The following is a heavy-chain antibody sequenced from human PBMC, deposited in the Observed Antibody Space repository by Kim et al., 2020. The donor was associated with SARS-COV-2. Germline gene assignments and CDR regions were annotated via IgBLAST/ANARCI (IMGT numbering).Heavy chain of an antibody. V-gene: IGHV3-21*01. Sequence: GGSLRLSCAASGFTFSSYSMNWVRQAPGKGLEWVSSISSSSSYIYYADSVKGRFTISRDNAKNSLYLQMNSLRAEDTAVYYCARDPLYSSSWHDYWGQGTLVTVSS. CDR2: ISSSSSYI. CDR3: ARDPLYSSSWHDY. CDR1: GFTFSSYS. D-gene: IGHD6-13*01. J-gene: IGHJ4*02.